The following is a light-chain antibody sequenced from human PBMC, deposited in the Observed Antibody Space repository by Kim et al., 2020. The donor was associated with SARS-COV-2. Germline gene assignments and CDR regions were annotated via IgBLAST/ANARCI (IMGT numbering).Light chain of an antibody. V-gene: IGKV3-20*01. CDR2: GAS. CDR1: QPVSSKY. J-gene: IGKJ1*01. Sequence: EIVLTQSPGTLSLSPGERATLSCRASQPVSSKYLAWYQQKPGQAPRLLIYGASSRATGMPDRFSGSGSGTDFTLTISRLEPEDCAVYYCQQYENSPWTFGQGTKVEIK. CDR3: QQYENSPWT.